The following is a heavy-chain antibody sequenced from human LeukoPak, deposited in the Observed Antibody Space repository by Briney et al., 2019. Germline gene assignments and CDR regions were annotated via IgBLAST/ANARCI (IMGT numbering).Heavy chain of an antibody. CDR3: ARAKKGLRSGYAINWFDP. J-gene: IGHJ5*02. D-gene: IGHD3-3*01. Sequence: KPSETLSLTCAVYGGSFRGYYWSWVRQPPGKGLEWIGEINHSGSTNYNPSLKSRVTISVDTSKNQFSLKLSSVTAADTAVYYCARAKKGLRSGYAINWFDPWGQGTLVTVSS. CDR2: INHSGST. CDR1: GGSFRGYY. V-gene: IGHV4-34*01.